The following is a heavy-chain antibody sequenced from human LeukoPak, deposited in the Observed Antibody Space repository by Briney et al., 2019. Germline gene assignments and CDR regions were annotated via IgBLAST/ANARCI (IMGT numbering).Heavy chain of an antibody. Sequence: SETLSLTCTVWGDSISSYYGSWIRQPPGKGRGWIEYIYYSGSTSNNPGLKCRVTLSVETSKIQFAVKLGSVTAGDRAVFYCARGGIMFGPWGQGTLVTVSS. CDR1: GDSISSYY. V-gene: IGHV4-59*01. CDR2: IYYSGST. D-gene: IGHD1-26*01. CDR3: ARGGIMFGP. J-gene: IGHJ5*02.